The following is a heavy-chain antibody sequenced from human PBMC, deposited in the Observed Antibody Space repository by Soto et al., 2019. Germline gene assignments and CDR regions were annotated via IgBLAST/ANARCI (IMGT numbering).Heavy chain of an antibody. CDR2: IRSKSNSYAT. J-gene: IGHJ4*02. CDR3: TRPGYSESDW. D-gene: IGHD1-26*01. V-gene: IGHV3-73*01. Sequence: VQLVESGGGVVQPGRSLRLSCAASGFTFSSYGMHWVRQAPGKGLEWVGRIRSKSNSYATAYGVSVKGRFTISRDDSKNMVYLQMNSLKTEDTAVYYCTRPGYSESDWWGQGTLVTVSS. CDR1: GFTFSSYG.